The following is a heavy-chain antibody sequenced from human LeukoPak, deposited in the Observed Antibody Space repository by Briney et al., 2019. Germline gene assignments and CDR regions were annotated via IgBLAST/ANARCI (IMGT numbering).Heavy chain of an antibody. D-gene: IGHD2/OR15-2a*01. Sequence: KAGGSLRLSCEDSGFTSFSFPMNWVRQAPGKGLEWVSHIRTDGTITYADSVKGRFTISSDDAKTSVYLQMSRLRDEDTAIYYCARDNIWAFDMWGQGTMVTVSS. V-gene: IGHV3-69-1*01. CDR2: IRTDGTI. J-gene: IGHJ3*02. CDR1: GFTSFSFP. CDR3: ARDNIWAFDM.